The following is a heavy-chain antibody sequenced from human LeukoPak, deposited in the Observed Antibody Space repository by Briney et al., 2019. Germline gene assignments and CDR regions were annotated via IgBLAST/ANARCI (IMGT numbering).Heavy chain of an antibody. V-gene: IGHV3-7*01. CDR3: ASYGGLYSYGYGFDY. CDR1: GFTLSKAW. Sequence: GGSLRLSCAASGFTLSKAWMSWVRQAPGKGLEWVANIKQDGSEKYYVDSVKGRFTISRDNAKNSLYLQMNSLRAEDTAVYYCASYGGLYSYGYGFDYWGQGTLVTVSS. D-gene: IGHD5-18*01. J-gene: IGHJ4*02. CDR2: IKQDGSEK.